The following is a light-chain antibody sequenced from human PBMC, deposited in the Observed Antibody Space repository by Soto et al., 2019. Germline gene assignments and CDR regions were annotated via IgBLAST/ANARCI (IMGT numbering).Light chain of an antibody. CDR1: QGIRND. J-gene: IGKJ4*01. Sequence: AIPMTQSPSSLSASVGDRVTITCRASQGIRNDLGWYQQKPGKAPKLLIYAASSLQSGVPSRFSGSGSGTELTLTISSLQPKDFATYYCLQDYNHPLTFGGGTNVEIK. V-gene: IGKV1-6*01. CDR3: LQDYNHPLT. CDR2: AAS.